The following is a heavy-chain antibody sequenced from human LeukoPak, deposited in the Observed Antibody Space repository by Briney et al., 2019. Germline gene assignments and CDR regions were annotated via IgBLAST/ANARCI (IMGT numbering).Heavy chain of an antibody. CDR1: GFTFDDYA. D-gene: IGHD4-17*01. J-gene: IGHJ4*02. V-gene: IGHV3-9*01. CDR3: AKDVSLYGDIVFDY. CDR2: ISWNSGSI. Sequence: PGGSLRLSCAASGFTFDDYAMHWVRQAPGKGLEWVSGISWNSGSIGYADSVKGRFTISRDNAKNSLYLQMNSLRAEDTALYYCAKDVSLYGDIVFDYWGQGTLVTVSS.